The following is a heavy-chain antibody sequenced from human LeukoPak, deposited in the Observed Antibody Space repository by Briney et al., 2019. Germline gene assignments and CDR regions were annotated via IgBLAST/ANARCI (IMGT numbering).Heavy chain of an antibody. V-gene: IGHV3-23*01. CDR2: ITGSGDNT. D-gene: IGHD3-10*01. J-gene: IGHJ4*02. CDR3: AKSMSDSGSRTQPLDY. CDR1: GFTFSSYA. Sequence: PGGSPILSCAASGFTFSSYAMTWVRQAPGKGLEWVSSITGSGDNTYYADSVKGRFTISRDNSKNTVSLQMNSLRAEDTAIYYCAKSMSDSGSRTQPLDYWGQGTLVTVSS.